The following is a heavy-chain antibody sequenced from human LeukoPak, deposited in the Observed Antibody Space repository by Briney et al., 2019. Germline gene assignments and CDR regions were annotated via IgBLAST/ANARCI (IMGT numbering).Heavy chain of an antibody. CDR2: ISGDGVST. CDR1: GFTFSSYA. Sequence: SGGSLRLSCATSGFTFSSYAMSWVRQPPGKGLEWVSLISGDGVSTYYADSVKGRFTISRDNSKNSLYLQMNSLRTEDTALYYCTKDIRPRYSSSSGFDYWGQGTLVTVSS. J-gene: IGHJ4*02. CDR3: TKDIRPRYSSSSGFDY. D-gene: IGHD6-6*01. V-gene: IGHV3-43*02.